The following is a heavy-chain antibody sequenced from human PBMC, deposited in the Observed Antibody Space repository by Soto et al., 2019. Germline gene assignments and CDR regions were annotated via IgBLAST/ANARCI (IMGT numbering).Heavy chain of an antibody. J-gene: IGHJ5*02. Sequence: PSETLSLTCAVYGGSFSGYYWSWIRQPPGKGLEWIGEINHSGSTNYNPSLKSRVTISVDTSKNQFSLKLSSVTAADTAVYYCASRPTPIRGPLNWFDPWGQGTLVTVSS. D-gene: IGHD3-16*01. CDR3: ASRPTPIRGPLNWFDP. CDR2: INHSGST. CDR1: GGSFSGYY. V-gene: IGHV4-34*01.